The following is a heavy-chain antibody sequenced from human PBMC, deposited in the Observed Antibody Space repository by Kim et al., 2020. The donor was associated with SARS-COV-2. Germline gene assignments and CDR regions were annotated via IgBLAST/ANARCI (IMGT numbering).Heavy chain of an antibody. J-gene: IGHJ3*02. CDR2: ISGSGGST. Sequence: GGSLRLSCAASGFTFSSYAMSWVRQAPGKGLEWVSAISGSGGSTYYADSVKGRFTISRDNSKNTLYLQMNSLRAEDTAVYYCAKYGLGPSSPHPENRGAFDIWGQGTMVTVSS. CDR3: AKYGLGPSSPHPENRGAFDI. CDR1: GFTFSSYA. V-gene: IGHV3-23*01. D-gene: IGHD3-10*01.